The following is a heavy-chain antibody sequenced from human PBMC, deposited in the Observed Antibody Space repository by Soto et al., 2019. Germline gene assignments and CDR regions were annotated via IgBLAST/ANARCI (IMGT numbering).Heavy chain of an antibody. J-gene: IGHJ4*02. CDR1: GGTFSSYA. D-gene: IGHD2-21*01. Sequence: QVQLVQSGAEVKKPGSSVKVSCKASGGTFSSYAISWVRQAPGQGLEWMGGIIPIFGTANYAQTFQGRVTITADECTSTAYMELSSLRSEDTAVYYCAREGASGSHIGYWGQGTLVTVSS. CDR2: IIPIFGTA. CDR3: AREGASGSHIGY. V-gene: IGHV1-69*01.